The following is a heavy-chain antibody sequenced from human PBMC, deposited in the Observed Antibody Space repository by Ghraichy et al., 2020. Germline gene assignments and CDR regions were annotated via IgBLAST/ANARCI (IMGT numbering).Heavy chain of an antibody. Sequence: GGSLRLSCAASGFTFSSYSMNWVRQAPGKGLEWVSYISTSSSTINYADSVKGRFTISRDNAKNSLYLQMNSLRDEDTAVYYCAREHDFWSGYSTQIKWFDPWGQGTLVTVSS. V-gene: IGHV3-48*02. D-gene: IGHD3-3*01. CDR1: GFTFSSYS. CDR3: AREHDFWSGYSTQIKWFDP. CDR2: ISTSSSTI. J-gene: IGHJ5*02.